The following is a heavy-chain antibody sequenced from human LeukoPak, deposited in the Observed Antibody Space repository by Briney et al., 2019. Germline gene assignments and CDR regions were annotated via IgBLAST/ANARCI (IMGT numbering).Heavy chain of an antibody. Sequence: ASVKVSCKASGYTFTGYYLHWVRQAPRQGLEWMGWMNPNSDNTGYSQNFQGRVTFTRDTSISTAYMELSSLRSEDTAVYFCARAIVMAGYCTTTRCYKPFDIWGQGTMVTVSS. V-gene: IGHV1-8*03. CDR1: GYTFTGYY. CDR2: MNPNSDNT. CDR3: ARAIVMAGYCTTTRCYKPFDI. D-gene: IGHD2-2*02. J-gene: IGHJ3*02.